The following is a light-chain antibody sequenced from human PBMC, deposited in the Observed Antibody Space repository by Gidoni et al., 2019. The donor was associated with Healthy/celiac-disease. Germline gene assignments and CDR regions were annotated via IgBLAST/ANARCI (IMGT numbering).Light chain of an antibody. J-gene: IGLJ2*01. CDR2: EVS. Sequence: QSALTQPPSASGSPGQSVTISCPGTSRDVGGYNYVSWYKMHPGKAPKLMIYEVSKRPAGVPDRFSGSKSGNTASLTVSGLQAEDEADYYCSSYAGSNNPLFGGGTKLTVL. V-gene: IGLV2-8*01. CDR1: SRDVGGYNY. CDR3: SSYAGSNNPL.